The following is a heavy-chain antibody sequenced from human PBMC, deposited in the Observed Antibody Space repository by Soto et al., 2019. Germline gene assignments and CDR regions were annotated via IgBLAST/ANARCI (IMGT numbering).Heavy chain of an antibody. Sequence: GGSVRLSCACSVFTFGDSYMSCIRQAPGKWLEWLSYISPGSRYPAYADSVKGRFTISRDNAKRSLYLQMMSLTAEDTAIYYCVRGGAGGLFEAWGQGTMDNVSS. CDR1: VFTFGDSY. CDR2: ISPGSRYP. V-gene: IGHV3-11*06. J-gene: IGHJ6*01. CDR3: VRGGAGGLFEA. D-gene: IGHD1-1*01.